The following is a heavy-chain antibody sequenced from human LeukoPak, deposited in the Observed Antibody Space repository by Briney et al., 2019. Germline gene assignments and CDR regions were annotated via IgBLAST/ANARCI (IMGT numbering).Heavy chain of an antibody. J-gene: IGHJ4*02. CDR2: ISYDGTTNK. CDR1: GVNFGAYG. Sequence: GGSLRLSCAASGVNFGAYGMHWVRQAPGRGLEWVAVISYDGTTNKYYADSVKGRCTISRDNSKNTLYLQMNSLRAEDTAVYYCAKDSASLSSHFATYFDYWGQGTLVTVSS. CDR3: AKDSASLSSHFATYFDY. V-gene: IGHV3-30*18. D-gene: IGHD6-19*01.